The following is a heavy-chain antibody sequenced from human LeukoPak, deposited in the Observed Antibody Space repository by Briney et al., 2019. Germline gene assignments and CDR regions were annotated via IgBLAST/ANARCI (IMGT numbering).Heavy chain of an antibody. D-gene: IGHD3-9*01. Sequence: GGSLRLSCAASGFTFGTYAMTWVRQAPGKGLEWVSSISGSGGGTHYADSAKGRFTISRDNSKNTLYLQMNSLRAEDTAVYYCVPDWLLCEYFHHWGQGTLVTVSS. V-gene: IGHV3-23*01. CDR1: GFTFGTYA. J-gene: IGHJ1*01. CDR2: ISGSGGGT. CDR3: VPDWLLCEYFHH.